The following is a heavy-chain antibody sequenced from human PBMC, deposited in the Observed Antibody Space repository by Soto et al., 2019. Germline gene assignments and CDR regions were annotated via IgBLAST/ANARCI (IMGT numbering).Heavy chain of an antibody. V-gene: IGHV3-23*01. D-gene: IGHD3-22*01. CDR1: GFTFSSYA. CDR2: ISGSGGST. Sequence: GGSLRLSCAASGFTFSSYAMSWVRQAQGKGLEGVSAISGSGGSTYYADSVNGRFTIPRENSKNTLYLQLNSLRAKDTAVYHCAKEVDYYDRGFGYLSQGTVVTGSS. J-gene: IGHJ4*02. CDR3: AKEVDYYDRGFGY.